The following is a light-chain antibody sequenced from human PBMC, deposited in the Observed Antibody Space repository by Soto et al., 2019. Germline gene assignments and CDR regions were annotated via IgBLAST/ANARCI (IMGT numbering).Light chain of an antibody. CDR3: QSYDSSLSAVV. J-gene: IGLJ2*01. CDR2: GNS. Sequence: QSVLTQPPSVSWAPGQRVTIACTGSSSNIGAGYDVHGYQQLPGTAPKLLIYGNSNRPSGVPDRFSDSKSGTTASLAITGLQAEDEADYYSQSYDSSLSAVVFGGGTKLAVL. V-gene: IGLV1-40*01. CDR1: SSNIGAGYD.